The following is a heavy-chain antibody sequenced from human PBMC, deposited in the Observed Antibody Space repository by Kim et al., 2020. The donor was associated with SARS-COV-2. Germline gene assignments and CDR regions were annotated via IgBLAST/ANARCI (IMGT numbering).Heavy chain of an antibody. CDR3: TTLISAAGRGY. D-gene: IGHD6-13*01. CDR2: T. J-gene: IGHJ4*02. Sequence: TDYAATVKGRITISRDDSKNTLYLQMNSLKTEDTAIYYCTTLISAAGRGYWGQGTLVTVSS. V-gene: IGHV3-15*01.